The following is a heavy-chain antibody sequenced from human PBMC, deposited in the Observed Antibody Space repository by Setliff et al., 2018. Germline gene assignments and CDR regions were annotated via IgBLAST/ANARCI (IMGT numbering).Heavy chain of an antibody. CDR1: GGSFSGYY. Sequence: SETLSLTCAVYGGSFSGYYWSWIRQPPGKGLEWIGEINHSGSTNYNSSLKSRVTISVDTSKNQFSLRLTSVTAADTAVYYCARTGTYRYFDYWGQGALVTVS. J-gene: IGHJ4*02. V-gene: IGHV4-34*01. D-gene: IGHD1-1*01. CDR3: ARTGTYRYFDY. CDR2: INHSGST.